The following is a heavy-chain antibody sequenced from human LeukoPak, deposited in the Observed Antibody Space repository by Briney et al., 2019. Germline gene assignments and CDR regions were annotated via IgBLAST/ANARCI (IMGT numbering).Heavy chain of an antibody. V-gene: IGHV3-7*04. Sequence: GGSLRPSCAVSGLSLTNFWMSWVRQAPGRGREWVANIHPEGNEKYHVESVKGRFTISRDNTKNLLFLQMNGLRVEDTAVYYCARGDAFSGDHWGQGTLVTVSS. CDR2: IHPEGNEK. CDR1: GLSLTNFW. J-gene: IGHJ4*02. CDR3: ARGDAFSGDH.